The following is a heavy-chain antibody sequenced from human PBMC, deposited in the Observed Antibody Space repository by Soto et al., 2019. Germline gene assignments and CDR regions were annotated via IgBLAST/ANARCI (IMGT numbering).Heavy chain of an antibody. J-gene: IGHJ6*02. CDR3: ARRREIHSKGNYGMDV. CDR2: IYYSGST. CDR1: GGSISSGGYY. V-gene: IGHV4-31*03. Sequence: SETLSLTCTVSGGSISSGGYYWSWIRQHPGKGLEWIGYIYYSGSTYYNPSLKSRVTISVDTPKNQFSLKLSSVTAADTAVYYCARRREIHSKGNYGMDVWGQGTTVTVSS. D-gene: IGHD4-4*01.